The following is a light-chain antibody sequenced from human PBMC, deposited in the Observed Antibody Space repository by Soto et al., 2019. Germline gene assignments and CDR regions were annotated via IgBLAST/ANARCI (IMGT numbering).Light chain of an antibody. Sequence: EIVLTQSPGTLSLSPGERATLSCRASQSVSNNYLAWYQQKPGQAPRLLIYGASTRAAGIPARFSGRGSGTDFTLIITSLQSEDFADYYCQQYDNWLWTFGQGTKVDIK. CDR3: QQYDNWLWT. CDR2: GAS. V-gene: IGKV3-15*01. CDR1: QSVSNN. J-gene: IGKJ1*01.